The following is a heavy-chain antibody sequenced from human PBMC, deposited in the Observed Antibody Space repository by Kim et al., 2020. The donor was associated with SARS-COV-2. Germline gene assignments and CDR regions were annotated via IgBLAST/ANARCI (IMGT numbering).Heavy chain of an antibody. CDR2: ISAYNGNT. CDR3: ARHSRIAAAGTQSEGSYYYGMDV. V-gene: IGHV1-18*01. CDR1: GYTFTSYG. Sequence: ASVKVSCKASGYTFTSYGISWVRRAPGQGLEWMRWISAYNGNTNYAQKLQGRVTMTTDTSTSTAYMELRSLRSDDTAVYYCARHSRIAAAGTQSEGSYYYGMDVWGQGTTVTVSS. D-gene: IGHD6-13*01. J-gene: IGHJ6*02.